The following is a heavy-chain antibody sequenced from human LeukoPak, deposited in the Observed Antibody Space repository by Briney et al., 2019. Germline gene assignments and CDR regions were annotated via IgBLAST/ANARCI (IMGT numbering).Heavy chain of an antibody. V-gene: IGHV3-30*01. D-gene: IGHD3-10*01. CDR2: ISNDGSNK. J-gene: IGHJ6*03. CDR1: GFTFSSHA. CDR3: ARGGSGSYYYYFYYMDV. Sequence: GGSLRLSCVASGFTFSSHAIHWVRQAPGKGLEWVSIISNDGSNKYYADSVKGRFTISRDNSKNTVYLQINSLSTEDTAVYYCARGGSGSYYYYFYYMDVWGKGTTVTVSS.